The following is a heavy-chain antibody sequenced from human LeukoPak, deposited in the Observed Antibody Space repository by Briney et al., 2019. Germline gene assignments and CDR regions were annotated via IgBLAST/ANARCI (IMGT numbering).Heavy chain of an antibody. V-gene: IGHV1-46*01. D-gene: IGHD3-10*01. CDR1: GYTFTSYY. CDR3: ARDSAAAYYYGSGSHPYYMDV. CDR2: INPSGGST. Sequence: ASVKVSCKASGYTFTSYYMHWVRQAPGQGLEWMGIINPSGGSTSYAQKFQGRVTMTRDTSTSTVYMELSRLRSEDTAVYYCARDSAAAYYYGSGSHPYYMDVWGKGTTVTISS. J-gene: IGHJ6*03.